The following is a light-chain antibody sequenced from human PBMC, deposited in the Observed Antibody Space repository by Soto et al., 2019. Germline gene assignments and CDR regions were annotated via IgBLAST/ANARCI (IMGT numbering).Light chain of an antibody. Sequence: EIVMTQSPATLSVSPGERATLSCRAGQRVSRNLAWYQQKPGQAPRLLIYGASTRATGIPARFSGSGSETEFTLTISSLQSEDFAVYYCQQYNNWPPYTFGQGTKVDIK. CDR2: GAS. CDR3: QQYNNWPPYT. CDR1: QRVSRN. J-gene: IGKJ2*01. V-gene: IGKV3-15*01.